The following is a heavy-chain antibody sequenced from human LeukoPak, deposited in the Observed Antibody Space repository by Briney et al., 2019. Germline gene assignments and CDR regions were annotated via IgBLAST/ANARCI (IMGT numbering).Heavy chain of an antibody. CDR3: AREKIAYYDNSGRGWFDP. V-gene: IGHV4-61*02. CDR2: IYTSGST. J-gene: IGHJ5*02. Sequence: PSETLSLTCTVSGGSISSGSYSWSWIRQPAGKGLEWIGRIYTSGSTNYNPSLKSRVTISVDTSKKQFSLKLSFVTAADTAVYYCAREKIAYYDNSGRGWFDPWGQGTLVTVSS. D-gene: IGHD3-22*01. CDR1: GGSISSGSYS.